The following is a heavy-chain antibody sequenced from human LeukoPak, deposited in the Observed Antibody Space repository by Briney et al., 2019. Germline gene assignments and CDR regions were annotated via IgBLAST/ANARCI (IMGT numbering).Heavy chain of an antibody. CDR1: GFTFSSYW. D-gene: IGHD2-15*01. V-gene: IGHV3-74*01. Sequence: GGSLRLSCAASGFTFSSYWMHWVRQAPGKGLVWVSRINSDESSTSYADSVKGRFTISRDNAKNTLYLQMNSLRAEDTAVYYCARGPQCSGGSCYYGWFDPWGQGTLVTVSS. CDR2: INSDESST. CDR3: ARGPQCSGGSCYYGWFDP. J-gene: IGHJ5*02.